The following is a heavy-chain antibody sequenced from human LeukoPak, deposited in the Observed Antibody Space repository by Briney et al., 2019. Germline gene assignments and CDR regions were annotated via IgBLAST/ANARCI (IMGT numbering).Heavy chain of an antibody. CDR3: ARHEYSSSSMSGEIDY. V-gene: IGHV4-39*01. D-gene: IGHD6-6*01. J-gene: IGHJ4*02. CDR1: GFTFSSYSMN. CDR2: IYYSGST. Sequence: GSLRLPCAASGFTFSSYSMNWVRQPPGKGLEWIGSIYYSGSTYYNPSLKSRVTISVDTSKNQFSLKLSSVTAADTAVYYCARHEYSSSSMSGEIDYWGQGTLVTVSS.